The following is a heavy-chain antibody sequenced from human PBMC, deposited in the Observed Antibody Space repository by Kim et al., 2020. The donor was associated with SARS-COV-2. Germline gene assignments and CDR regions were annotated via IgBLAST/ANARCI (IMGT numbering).Heavy chain of an antibody. J-gene: IGHJ5*02. CDR3: ARGAPSKYCSGGSCYSEKLLPNWFDP. V-gene: IGHV3-21*01. CDR2: ISSSSSYI. CDR1: GFTFSSYS. D-gene: IGHD2-15*01. Sequence: GGSLRLSCAASGFTFSSYSMNWVRQAPGKGLEWVSSISSSSSYIYYADSVKGRFTISRDNAKNSLYLQMNSLRAEDTAVYYCARGAPSKYCSGGSCYSEKLLPNWFDPWGQGTLVTVSS.